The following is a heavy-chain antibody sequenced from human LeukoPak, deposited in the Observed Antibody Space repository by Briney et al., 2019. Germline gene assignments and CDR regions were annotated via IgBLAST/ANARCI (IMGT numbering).Heavy chain of an antibody. CDR3: ARDYRHYFDSGSYHNWFDP. J-gene: IGHJ5*02. V-gene: IGHV4-39*07. D-gene: IGHD3-10*01. Sequence: SETLSLTCTVSGGSISSSSYYWGWIRQPPGKGLEWIGSIYYSGSTYYNPSLKSRVTISVDTSKNQFSLKLSSVTAADTAVYYCARDYRHYFDSGSYHNWFDPWGQGTLVTVSS. CDR1: GGSISSSSYY. CDR2: IYYSGST.